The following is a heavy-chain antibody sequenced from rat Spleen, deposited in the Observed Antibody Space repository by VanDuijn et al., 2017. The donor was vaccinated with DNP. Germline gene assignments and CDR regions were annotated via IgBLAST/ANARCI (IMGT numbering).Heavy chain of an antibody. CDR3: ARLVGFGPAY. Sequence: QVQLKESGPGLVQPSQTLSLTCTVSGFSLTSYGVSWVRQPPGKGLEWIGAIWSGGSTDYNSALKSRLSITSDTSKGQVLLKMNRLQTEDTAMYFCARLVGFGPAYWGQGTLVTVSS. D-gene: IGHD1-12*02. CDR1: GFSLTSYG. J-gene: IGHJ3*01. V-gene: IGHV2-16*01. CDR2: IWSGGST.